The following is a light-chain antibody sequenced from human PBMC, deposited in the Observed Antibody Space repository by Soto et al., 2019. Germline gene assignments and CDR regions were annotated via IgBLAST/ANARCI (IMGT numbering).Light chain of an antibody. V-gene: IGLV2-14*01. CDR2: DVS. J-gene: IGLJ1*01. CDR3: SSYTSSSTLYV. CDR1: SSDVGGYNY. Sequence: QPASVSGSPGQSITISCTGTSSDVGGYNYVSWYRQHPGKAPKLMIYDVSNRPSGVSNRFSGSKSGNTASLTISGLQAEDEADYYCSSYTSSSTLYVFGSGTKVTVL.